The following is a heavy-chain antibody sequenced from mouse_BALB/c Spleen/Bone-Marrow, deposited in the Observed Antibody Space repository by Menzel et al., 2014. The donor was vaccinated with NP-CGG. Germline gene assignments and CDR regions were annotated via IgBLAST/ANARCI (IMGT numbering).Heavy chain of an antibody. CDR1: GYSIXSDYA. J-gene: IGHJ2*01. V-gene: IGHV3-2*02. D-gene: IGHD1-1*01. CDR3: AREGDYYGSSFDY. Sequence: EVKLVESGPGLVKPSQSLSLPCTVTGYSIXSDYAWNWIRQFPGNKLEWMGYISYSGSTSYNPSLKGRISITRDTSKNQFFLQLNSVTTEDTATYYCAREGDYYGSSFDYWGQGTTLTVSS. CDR2: ISYSGST.